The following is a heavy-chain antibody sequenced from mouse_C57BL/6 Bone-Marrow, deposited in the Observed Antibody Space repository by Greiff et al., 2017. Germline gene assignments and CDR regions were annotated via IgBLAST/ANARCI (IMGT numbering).Heavy chain of an antibody. CDR2: ISSGGSYT. D-gene: IGHD4-1*01. CDR1: GFTFSSYG. V-gene: IGHV5-6*01. Sequence: EVQVVESGGDLVKPGGSLKLSCAASGFTFSSYGMSWVRQTPDKRLEWVATISSGGSYTYYPDSVKGRFTISRDNAKNTLYLQMSSLKAEDTAMYYCARTGPAWFADWGQGTLVTVSA. CDR3: ARTGPAWFAD. J-gene: IGHJ3*01.